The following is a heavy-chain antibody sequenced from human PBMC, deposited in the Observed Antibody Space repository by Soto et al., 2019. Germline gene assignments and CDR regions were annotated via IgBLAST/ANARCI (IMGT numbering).Heavy chain of an antibody. J-gene: IGHJ4*02. D-gene: IGHD6-19*01. CDR1: GGTFSSYT. V-gene: IGHV1-69*02. CDR2: IIPILGIA. Sequence: QVQLVQSGAEVKKPGSSVKVSCKASGGTFSSYTISWVRQAPGQGLEWMGRIIPILGIANYAQKFQGRVTITADKSTSTAYMELSSLRSEDTAVYYCASAGGIAVAGSDYWGQGTLVTVSS. CDR3: ASAGGIAVAGSDY.